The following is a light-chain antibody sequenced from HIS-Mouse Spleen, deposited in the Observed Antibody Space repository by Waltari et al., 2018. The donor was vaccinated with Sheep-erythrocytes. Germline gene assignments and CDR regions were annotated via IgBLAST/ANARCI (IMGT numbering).Light chain of an antibody. CDR2: KAS. J-gene: IGKJ4*01. CDR1: QSISSW. Sequence: DIQMTQSPSTLSASVGDSVTTTCRASQSISSWLAWYQQKPGKAPKLLIYKASSLESGVPSRFSGSGSGTEFTLTISSLQPDDFATYYCQQYNSYPLTFGGGTKVEIK. V-gene: IGKV1-5*03. CDR3: QQYNSYPLT.